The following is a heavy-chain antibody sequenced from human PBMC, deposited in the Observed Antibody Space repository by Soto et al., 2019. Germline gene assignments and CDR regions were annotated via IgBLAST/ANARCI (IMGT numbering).Heavy chain of an antibody. J-gene: IGHJ6*02. CDR1: GFTFSSYG. Sequence: GGSLRLSCAASGFTFSSYGMHWVRQAPGKGLGWVAVISYDGSNKYYADSVKGRFTISRDNSKNKLYLQMNSLRAEDTAVYYCAKRRYDFWSGYYYYYYGMDVWGQGTTVTVSS. D-gene: IGHD3-3*01. V-gene: IGHV3-30*18. CDR3: AKRRYDFWSGYYYYYYGMDV. CDR2: ISYDGSNK.